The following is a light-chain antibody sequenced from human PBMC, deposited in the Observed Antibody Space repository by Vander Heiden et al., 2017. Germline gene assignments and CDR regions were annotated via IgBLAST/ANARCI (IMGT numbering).Light chain of an antibody. Sequence: EIVLTQSPGTLSLSPGERATLSCRASQSVSSSYLAWYQQKPGQAPRLLIYGASSRATGIPDSFSGSGSGTDFTLTISRLEPEDFAVYYCQQDGSSPGTFGQGTRMEIK. J-gene: IGKJ5*01. CDR3: QQDGSSPGT. V-gene: IGKV3-20*01. CDR1: QSVSSSY. CDR2: GAS.